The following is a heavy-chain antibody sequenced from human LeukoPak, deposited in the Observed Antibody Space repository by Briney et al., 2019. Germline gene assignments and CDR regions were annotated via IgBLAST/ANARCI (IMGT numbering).Heavy chain of an antibody. V-gene: IGHV1-8*01. CDR1: GYTFTTSD. J-gene: IGHJ3*02. D-gene: IGHD2-15*01. CDR3: ATGRRYCSGGSCRIGAFDI. Sequence: GASVKVSCKASGYTFTTSDINWVRQATGQGLQWMGWMNPNSGNTVYAQEFQGRVTMTRNTPINTAYMELSSLRSEDTAVYYCATGRRYCSGGSCRIGAFDIWGQGTMVTVSS. CDR2: MNPNSGNT.